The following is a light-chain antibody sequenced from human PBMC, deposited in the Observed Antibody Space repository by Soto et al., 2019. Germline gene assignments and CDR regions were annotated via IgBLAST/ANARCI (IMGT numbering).Light chain of an antibody. J-gene: IGKJ1*01. CDR3: QQYNNWPRGT. V-gene: IGKV3-15*01. CDR2: DAS. CDR1: QGLSSN. Sequence: ELVLTQSPASLSVSPGEGATLSCRASQGLSSNLAWYQQKLGQPPRLLIYDASTRATGIPARFSGSGSGTEFTLTISSLQSEDFAVYYCQQYNNWPRGTFGQGTKVEI.